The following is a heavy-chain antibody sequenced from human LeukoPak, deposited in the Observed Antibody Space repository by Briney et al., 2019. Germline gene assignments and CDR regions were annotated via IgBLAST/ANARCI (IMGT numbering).Heavy chain of an antibody. CDR3: TKAIATEDYRLFF. CDR1: GFTFSNYG. CDR2: IQSDESNK. J-gene: IGHJ4*02. V-gene: IGHV3-30*02. Sequence: PGGSLILACTASGFTFSNYGFAWVPQAPGKGLEWVAFIQSDESNKHCADSVKGRYTVSRHNSKNTLYLQMNSLRPEDTDVYYCTKAIATEDYRLFFWGPRALVTVSS. D-gene: IGHD3-16*02.